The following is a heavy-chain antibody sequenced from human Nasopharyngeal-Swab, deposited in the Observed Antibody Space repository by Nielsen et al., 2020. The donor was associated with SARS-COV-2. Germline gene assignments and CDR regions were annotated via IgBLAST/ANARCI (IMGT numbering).Heavy chain of an antibody. Sequence: GGSLSLSWAAAGFTFSSYGIHWVRQAPGKGLEWVAVVSYDGSNKYYADSVKGRFTIFRDNSKNTLYLQMNSLRAEDTAVYYCAKDGQQLAFDYWGQGTLVTVSS. CDR1: GFTFSSYG. V-gene: IGHV3-30*18. CDR3: AKDGQQLAFDY. CDR2: VSYDGSNK. J-gene: IGHJ4*02. D-gene: IGHD6-13*01.